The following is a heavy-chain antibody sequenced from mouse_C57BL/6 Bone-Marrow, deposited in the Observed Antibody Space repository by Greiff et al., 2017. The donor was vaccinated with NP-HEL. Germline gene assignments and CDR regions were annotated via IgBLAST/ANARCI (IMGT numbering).Heavy chain of an antibody. D-gene: IGHD2-3*01. CDR3: VDGYYVAWFAY. Sequence: LQESGPELVKPGASVKISCKASGYAFSSSWMNWVKQRPGKGLEWIGRIYPGDGDTNYNGKFKGKATLTADKSSSTAYMQLSSLTSEDSAVYFCVDGYYVAWFAYWGQGTLVTVSA. CDR2: IYPGDGDT. CDR1: GYAFSSSW. V-gene: IGHV1-82*01. J-gene: IGHJ3*01.